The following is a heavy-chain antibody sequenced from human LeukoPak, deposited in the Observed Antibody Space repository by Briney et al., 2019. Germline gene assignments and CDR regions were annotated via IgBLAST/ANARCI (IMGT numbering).Heavy chain of an antibody. J-gene: IGHJ5*02. CDR3: ARDSGYDILTGTDWFDP. Sequence: ASVKVSCKASGYTFTSYAMHWVRQAPGQRLEWMGWINAGNGNTKYSQKFQGRVTITRDTSASTAYMELSSLRSEDTAVYYCARDSGYDILTGTDWFDPWGQGTLVTASS. CDR2: INAGNGNT. D-gene: IGHD3-9*01. V-gene: IGHV1-3*01. CDR1: GYTFTSYA.